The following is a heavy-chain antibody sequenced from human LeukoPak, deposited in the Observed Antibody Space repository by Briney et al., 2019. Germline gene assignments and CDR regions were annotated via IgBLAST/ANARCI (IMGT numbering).Heavy chain of an antibody. V-gene: IGHV3-7*01. D-gene: IGHD2-15*01. CDR2: IKQDGSEK. J-gene: IGHJ3*02. CDR3: ARHRSGGSQDDAFDI. Sequence: GGSLRLSCAASEFTFPMYWMSWVRQAPGKGLEWVADIKQDGSEKYYVDSVKGRFTISRQNAKNSLVLQMNSLRAEDTAVYYCARHRSGGSQDDAFDIWGQGTMVTVSS. CDR1: EFTFPMYW.